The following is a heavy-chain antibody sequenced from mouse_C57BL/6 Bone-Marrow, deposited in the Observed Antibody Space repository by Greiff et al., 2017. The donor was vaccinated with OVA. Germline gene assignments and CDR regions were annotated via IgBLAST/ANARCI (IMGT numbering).Heavy chain of an antibody. CDR3: ARGYYGIYWYFDV. J-gene: IGHJ1*03. Sequence: VQLQQSGAELVKPGASVKMSCKASGYTFTSYWITWVKQRPGQGLEWIGDIYPGSGSTNYNEKFKSKATLTVDTSSSTAYMQLSSLTSEDYAVYYCARGYYGIYWYFDVWGTGTTVTVSS. CDR2: IYPGSGST. D-gene: IGHD1-1*01. V-gene: IGHV1-55*01. CDR1: GYTFTSYW.